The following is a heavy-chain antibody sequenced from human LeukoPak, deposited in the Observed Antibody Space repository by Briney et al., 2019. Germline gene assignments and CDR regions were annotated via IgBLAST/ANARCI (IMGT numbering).Heavy chain of an antibody. V-gene: IGHV3-30-3*01. CDR2: ISYDGSNK. J-gene: IGHJ2*01. CDR3: ARVPQLHSSSWYGWYFDL. CDR1: GFTFSSYA. D-gene: IGHD6-13*01. Sequence: GRSLRLSCAASGFTFSSYAMHWVRQAPGKGLEWVAVISYDGSNKYYADSVKGRFTISRDNSKNTLYLQMNSLRAEDTAVYYCARVPQLHSSSWYGWYFDLWGRGTLVTVSS.